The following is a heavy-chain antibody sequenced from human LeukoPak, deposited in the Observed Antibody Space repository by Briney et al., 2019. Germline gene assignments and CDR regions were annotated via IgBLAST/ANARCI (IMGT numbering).Heavy chain of an antibody. Sequence: PSETLSLTCTVSGGSISSGSYYWSWIRQPPGKGLEWIGYIYYSGSTNYNPSLKSRVTISVDTSKNQFSLKLSSVTAADTAVYYCASLSCVGQLCFVVVWGQGTLVTVSS. CDR1: GGSISSGSYY. J-gene: IGHJ4*02. D-gene: IGHD5-18*01. V-gene: IGHV4-61*01. CDR3: ASLSCVGQLCFVVV. CDR2: IYYSGST.